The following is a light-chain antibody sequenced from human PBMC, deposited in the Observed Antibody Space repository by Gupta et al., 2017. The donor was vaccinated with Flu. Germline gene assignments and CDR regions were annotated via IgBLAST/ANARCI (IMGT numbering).Light chain of an antibody. CDR1: SSDVGGYNY. CDR3: SADTSSSTLV. Sequence: SALTQPASVSGSPGQSITISCTGTSSDVGGYNYVSWYQQHPGKAPKLMIYEVSNRPSGVASRFSGSKSGNTASLTISGRKEEDEADYYCSADTSSSTLVFGGGTKLTVL. J-gene: IGLJ2*01. V-gene: IGLV2-14*01. CDR2: EVS.